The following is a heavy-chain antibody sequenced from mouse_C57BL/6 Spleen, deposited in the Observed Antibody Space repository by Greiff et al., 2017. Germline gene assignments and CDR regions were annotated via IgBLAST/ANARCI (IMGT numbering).Heavy chain of an antibody. D-gene: IGHD1-1*01. Sequence: VQLQQSGPELVKPGASVTISCKASGYAFSSSWMNWVKQRPGKGLEWIGRIYPGDGDTNSNGKFKGKATLTADKSSSTAYMQLSSLTSKDSAVYFCARSGYYATLYARDYWGQGTSVTVSS. CDR3: ARSGYYATLYARDY. CDR1: GYAFSSSW. CDR2: IYPGDGDT. V-gene: IGHV1-82*01. J-gene: IGHJ4*01.